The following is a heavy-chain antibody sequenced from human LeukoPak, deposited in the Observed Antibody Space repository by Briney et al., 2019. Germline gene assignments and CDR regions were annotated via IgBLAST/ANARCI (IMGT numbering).Heavy chain of an antibody. Sequence: GESLKISCRGSGYSFTNYWIGWVRRLPGESLEWMGIIYPGGSDTRYSPSFQGQVPISADKSISTAYLQWSSLKASHTAMYYCARREAGYFYFFDYWGQGTLVTVSS. CDR2: IYPGGSDT. D-gene: IGHD3-9*01. V-gene: IGHV5-51*01. CDR3: ARREAGYFYFFDY. J-gene: IGHJ4*02. CDR1: GYSFTNYW.